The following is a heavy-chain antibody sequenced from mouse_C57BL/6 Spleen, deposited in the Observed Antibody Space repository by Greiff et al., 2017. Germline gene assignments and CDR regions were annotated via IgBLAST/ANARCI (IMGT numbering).Heavy chain of an antibody. Sequence: VQLQQSGPGLVKPSQSLSLTCSVTGYSITSGYYWNWLRQFPGNKLEWLGYISYDGSNNYNPSLKNRISITRDTSKNQFFLKLNSVTTEDTATYYCAREGANWDPYYAMDYWGQGTSVTVSS. CDR2: ISYDGSN. D-gene: IGHD4-1*01. CDR1: GYSITSGYY. J-gene: IGHJ4*01. V-gene: IGHV3-6*01. CDR3: AREGANWDPYYAMDY.